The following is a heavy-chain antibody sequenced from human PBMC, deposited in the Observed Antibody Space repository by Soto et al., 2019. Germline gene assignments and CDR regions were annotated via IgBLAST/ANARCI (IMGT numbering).Heavy chain of an antibody. Sequence: SETLSLTCTVSGGSISSGDYYWSRIRRPPGKGLEWIGYIYYSGSTFYNPSLKNRVPISLDTSKIQFSLKLRSVTAADTAVYYGVREGGDNQFDSWGQGNLSTV. V-gene: IGHV4-30-4*01. D-gene: IGHD3-16*01. CDR2: IYYSGST. CDR1: GGSISSGDYY. CDR3: VREGGDNQFDS. J-gene: IGHJ5*01.